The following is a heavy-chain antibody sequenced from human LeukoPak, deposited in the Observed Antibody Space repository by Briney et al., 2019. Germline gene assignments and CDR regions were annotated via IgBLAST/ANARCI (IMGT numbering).Heavy chain of an antibody. D-gene: IGHD3-22*01. V-gene: IGHV3-64*01. J-gene: IGHJ4*02. Sequence: GGSLRLSCAASGFTFSSYAMHWVRQAPGKGLEYVSAISSNGGSTYYANSVKGRFTISRDNSKNTLYLQMGSLRAEDMAVYYCARDMYYYDSSGTSDYWGQGTLVTVSS. CDR3: ARDMYYYDSSGTSDY. CDR1: GFTFSSYA. CDR2: ISSNGGST.